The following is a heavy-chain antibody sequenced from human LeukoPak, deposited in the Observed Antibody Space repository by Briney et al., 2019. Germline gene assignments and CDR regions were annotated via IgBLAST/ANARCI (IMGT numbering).Heavy chain of an antibody. CDR3: AKGPVGGGGSPAHYHYYYMDV. D-gene: IGHD2-15*01. Sequence: GGSLRLSCAASGFSFNTYAMHWVRQAPGKGLEWVAVISYDGSNKYYADSVKGRFTISRDNSKNTLYLQMNSLRAEDTAVYYCAKGPVGGGGSPAHYHYYYMDVWGKGTTVTVSS. J-gene: IGHJ6*03. V-gene: IGHV3-30*18. CDR2: ISYDGSNK. CDR1: GFSFNTYA.